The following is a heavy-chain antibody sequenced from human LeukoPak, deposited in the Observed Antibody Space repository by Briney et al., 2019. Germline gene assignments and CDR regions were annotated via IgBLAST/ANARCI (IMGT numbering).Heavy chain of an antibody. CDR1: GGSISSGSYC. CDR2: IHISGNT. V-gene: IGHV4-61*09. D-gene: IGHD3-10*01. Sequence: SETLSLTCTVSGGSISSGSYCWSWIRQPAGKGLEWIGHIHISGNTNYNPSLKSRVTISVDTSKNQFSLKLSSVTAADTAVYYCARVGFGQKQRSGSAGHFDYWGQGTLVTVSS. CDR3: ARVGFGQKQRSGSAGHFDY. J-gene: IGHJ4*02.